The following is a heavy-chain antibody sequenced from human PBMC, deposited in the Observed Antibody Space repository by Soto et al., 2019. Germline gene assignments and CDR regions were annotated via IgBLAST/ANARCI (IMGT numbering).Heavy chain of an antibody. D-gene: IGHD2-15*01. CDR2: ISGSGGSI. CDR3: AKRMGGGNLPDAFDI. J-gene: IGHJ3*02. Sequence: PWGSLRVSCAASGFTFNIYGMHWVRQAPGKGLEWVSAISGSGGSIYYADSVKGRFTISRDNSKNTLYLQMNSLRAEDTAVYYCAKRMGGGNLPDAFDIWGQGTMVTVSS. CDR1: GFTFNIYG. V-gene: IGHV3-23*01.